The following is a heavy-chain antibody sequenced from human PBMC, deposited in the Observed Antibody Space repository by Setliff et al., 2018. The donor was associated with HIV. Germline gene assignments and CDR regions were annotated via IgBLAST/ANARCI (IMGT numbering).Heavy chain of an antibody. CDR3: ARQNSGYAPGPFDY. D-gene: IGHD5-12*01. Sequence: PSETLSLTCTVSGDSISSDDHYWSWIRQTPGKGLEWIGYILNTGSTYYKSSLASRLTMSIDTSRNQFSLKLRSVTAADTAVYYCARQNSGYAPGPFDYWGQGILVTVSS. V-gene: IGHV4-30-4*08. CDR1: GDSISSDDHY. CDR2: ILNTGST. J-gene: IGHJ4*02.